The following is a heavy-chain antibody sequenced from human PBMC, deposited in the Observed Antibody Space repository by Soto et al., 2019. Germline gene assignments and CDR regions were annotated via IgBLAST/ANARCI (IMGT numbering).Heavy chain of an antibody. J-gene: IGHJ6*02. Sequence: PGGSLRLSCAASGFTISSNYMSWVRQAPGKGLEWVSVIYSGGNTYYADSVKGRFTISRDNAKNTLYLQMNSLRAEDTAVYYCERWVLSGIYPTYYFAMVAWGQGTPVTV. CDR2: IYSGGNT. CDR1: GFTISSNY. D-gene: IGHD3-10*01. V-gene: IGHV3-66*01. CDR3: ERWVLSGIYPTYYFAMVA.